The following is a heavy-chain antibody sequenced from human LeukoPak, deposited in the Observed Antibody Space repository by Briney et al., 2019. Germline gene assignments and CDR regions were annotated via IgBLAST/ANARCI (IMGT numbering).Heavy chain of an antibody. D-gene: IGHD5-24*01. CDR2: IIPIFGTA. V-gene: IGHV1-69*05. J-gene: IGHJ5*02. CDR1: GGTFSSYA. CDR3: ARDGSPDGYNFNNRFDP. Sequence: ASVKVSCKASGGTFSSYAISWVRQAPGQGLEWMGGIIPIFGTANYAQKFQGRVTITTDESTSTAYMELSSLRSEDTAVYYCARDGSPDGYNFNNRFDPWGQGTLVTVSS.